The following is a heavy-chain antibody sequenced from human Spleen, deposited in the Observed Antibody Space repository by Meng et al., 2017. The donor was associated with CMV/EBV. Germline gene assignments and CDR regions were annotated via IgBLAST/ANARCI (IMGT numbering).Heavy chain of an antibody. D-gene: IGHD2-2*02. CDR1: GFTFNTYA. CDR3: ATLGGRCSSTRCYTPHYYFDY. V-gene: IGHV3-23*01. J-gene: IGHJ4*02. Sequence: GGFLRLSCAASGFTFNTYAMNWVRQAPGKGLEWVSAISGSGSNTYYADSVKGRFTISRDNSKSTLYLQMNSLRAEDTAVYYCATLGGRCSSTRCYTPHYYFDYWGQGTLVTVSS. CDR2: ISGSGSNT.